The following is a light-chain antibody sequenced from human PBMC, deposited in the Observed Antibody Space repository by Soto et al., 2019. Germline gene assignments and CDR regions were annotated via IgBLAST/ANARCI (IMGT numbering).Light chain of an antibody. CDR2: RND. J-gene: IGLJ2*01. CDR1: FSNLGSNF. Sequence: QSVLTQPPSASGTPGQRVTISCSGTFSNLGSNFVFWYQQLPGAAPKLLISRNDQRPSWVPDRFSGAKSGTSASLAISGLRSEDEADYHCAAWDDSLRGVVFGGGTKLTVL. CDR3: AAWDDSLRGVV. V-gene: IGLV1-47*01.